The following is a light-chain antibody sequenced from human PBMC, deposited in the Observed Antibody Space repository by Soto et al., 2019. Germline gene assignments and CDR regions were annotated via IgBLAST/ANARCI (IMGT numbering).Light chain of an antibody. J-gene: IGLJ2*01. CDR1: SSDVGGYNY. V-gene: IGLV2-14*03. CDR2: DVS. CDR3: SSYTSSTTLKV. Sequence: QSALTQPPSVSGSPGQSITISCTGTSSDVGGYNYVSWYQQHPGNAPKLMIYDVSNRPSGVSNRFSGSKSGNTASLTISGLQAEDEADYYCSSYTSSTTLKVFGGGTKLTVL.